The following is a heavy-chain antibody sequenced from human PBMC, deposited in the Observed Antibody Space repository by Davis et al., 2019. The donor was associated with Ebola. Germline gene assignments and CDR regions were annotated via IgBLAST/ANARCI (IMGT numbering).Heavy chain of an antibody. J-gene: IGHJ6*04. CDR2: TYYNSKWYN. CDR3: SRGWLRSGFDV. CDR1: GDSVSSGG. D-gene: IGHD5-18*01. Sequence: PSETLSLTCAISGDSVSSGGWNWIRQSPSRGLEWLGRTYYNSKWYNDYAVSVKSRITINADTSKNQFSLQLNSVTPEDTALYYCSRGWLRSGFDVWGEGTTVTVSS. V-gene: IGHV6-1*01.